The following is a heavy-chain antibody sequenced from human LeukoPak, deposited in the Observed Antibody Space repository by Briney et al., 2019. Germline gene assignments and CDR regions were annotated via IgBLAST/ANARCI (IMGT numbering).Heavy chain of an antibody. CDR2: INHSGST. CDR1: GGSFSGYY. D-gene: IGHD6-13*01. Sequence: SETLSLTCAVYGGSFSGYYWSWVRQPPGKGLEWIGEINHSGSTNYNPSLKSRVTISVDTSKNQFSLKLSPVAAADTAVYCCARGGYSSSWYREIWFDPWGQGTLVTVSS. J-gene: IGHJ5*02. CDR3: ARGGYSSSWYREIWFDP. V-gene: IGHV4-34*01.